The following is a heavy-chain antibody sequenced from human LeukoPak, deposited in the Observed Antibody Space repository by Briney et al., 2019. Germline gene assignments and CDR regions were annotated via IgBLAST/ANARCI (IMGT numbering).Heavy chain of an antibody. Sequence: GASVKVSCRASGYTFTSYGISWVRQAPGQGLEWMGWISPYNGNSNYAQNLQGRVTLTTDTSTNTAYMELRSLRSDDTAVYYCSRTHWRGPNWFDPWGQGTLVTVSS. CDR1: GYTFTSYG. CDR3: SRTHWRGPNWFDP. D-gene: IGHD3-10*01. J-gene: IGHJ5*02. CDR2: ISPYNGNS. V-gene: IGHV1-18*01.